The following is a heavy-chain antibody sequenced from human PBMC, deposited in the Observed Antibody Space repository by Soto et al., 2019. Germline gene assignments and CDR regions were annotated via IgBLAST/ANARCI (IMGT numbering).Heavy chain of an antibody. D-gene: IGHD3-3*01. CDR2: INPNSGGT. Sequence: ASLKVSCKASGYTFTGYYMHWVRQAPGQGLEWMGWINPNSGGTNYAQKFQGWVTMTRDTSISTAYMELSRLRSDDTAVYYCAREEIITIFGLVTPDYGMDVWGQGTTVTVSS. V-gene: IGHV1-2*04. CDR1: GYTFTGYY. J-gene: IGHJ6*02. CDR3: AREEIITIFGLVTPDYGMDV.